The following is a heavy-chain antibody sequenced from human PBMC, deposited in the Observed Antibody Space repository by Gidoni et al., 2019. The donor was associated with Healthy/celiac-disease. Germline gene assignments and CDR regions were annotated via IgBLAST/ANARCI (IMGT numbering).Heavy chain of an antibody. Sequence: EVQLLESGGGLVQPGGYLRLSFADYRVTFTFYVMCWVRQAPGKGQEWVSAISGIGSNTYYADSVKGRFTISRDNSKNTLYLQMNNLRAEDTAVYYCAKDQDYYDSSGYSRYFDYWGQGTRVTVSS. CDR3: AKDQDYYDSSGYSRYFDY. D-gene: IGHD3-22*01. J-gene: IGHJ4*02. V-gene: IGHV3-23*01. CDR1: RVTFTFYV. CDR2: ISGIGSNT.